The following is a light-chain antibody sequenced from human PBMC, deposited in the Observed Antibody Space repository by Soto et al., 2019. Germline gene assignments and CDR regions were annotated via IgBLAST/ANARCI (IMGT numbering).Light chain of an antibody. CDR3: SSYTDSSNYV. Sequence: QSVLTQPPSASGTPGQRVTISCSGSSSNIGSNYVYWYQQLPGTAPKLMIYQVTNRPSGVSNRFSGSRSGNTASLTISGLQAEDEADYYCSSYTDSSNYVFGTGTKVTVL. J-gene: IGLJ1*01. CDR1: SSNIGSNY. V-gene: IGLV1-47*01. CDR2: QVT.